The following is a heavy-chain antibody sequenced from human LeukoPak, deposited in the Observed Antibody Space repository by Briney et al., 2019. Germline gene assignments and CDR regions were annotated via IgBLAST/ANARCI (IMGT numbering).Heavy chain of an antibody. CDR2: IYYSGST. D-gene: IGHD1-26*01. V-gene: IGHV4-39*01. J-gene: IGHJ3*02. CDR1: GGSISSSSYC. CDR3: ARKWEPMTFDI. Sequence: SETLSLTCTVSGGSISSSSYCWGWIRQPPGKGLEWIGSIYYSGSTYYNPSLKSRVTISVDTSKNQFSLKLSSVTAADTAVYYCARKWEPMTFDIWGQGTMVTVSS.